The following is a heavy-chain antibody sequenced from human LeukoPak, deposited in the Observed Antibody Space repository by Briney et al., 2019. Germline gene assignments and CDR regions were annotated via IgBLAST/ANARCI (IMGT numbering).Heavy chain of an antibody. CDR3: ARGSSWYLALVYYFDY. CDR2: IIPILGIA. V-gene: IGHV1-69*04. J-gene: IGHJ4*02. CDR1: GGTFSSYA. Sequence: SVKVSCKASGGTFSSYAISWVRQAPGQGLEWMGRIIPILGIANYAQKFQGRVTITADKFTSTAYMELSSLRSEDTAVYYCARGSSWYLALVYYFDYWGQGTLVTVSS. D-gene: IGHD6-13*01.